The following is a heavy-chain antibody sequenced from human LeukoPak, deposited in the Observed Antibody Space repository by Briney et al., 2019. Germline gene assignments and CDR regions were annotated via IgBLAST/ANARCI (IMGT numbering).Heavy chain of an antibody. V-gene: IGHV4-59*08. J-gene: IGHJ4*02. CDR1: GGSISSYY. CDR2: IYYSGST. CDR3: ARRANGEGYFDY. Sequence: SETPSLTCTVSGGSISSYYWSWIRQPPGKGLEWIGYIYYSGSTNYNPSLKSRVTISVDTSKNQFSLKLSSVTAADTAVYYCARRANGEGYFDYWGQGTLVTVSS.